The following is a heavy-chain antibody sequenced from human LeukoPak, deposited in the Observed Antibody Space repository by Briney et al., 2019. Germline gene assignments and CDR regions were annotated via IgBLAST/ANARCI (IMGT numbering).Heavy chain of an antibody. J-gene: IGHJ5*02. V-gene: IGHV3-23*01. CDR2: ISGSGGST. D-gene: IGHD6-19*01. CDR3: ARDRPPQGIAVAA. CDR1: GFTFSSYA. Sequence: GGSLRLSCAASGFTFSSYAMSWVRQAPGKGLEWGSAISGSGGSTYYADSVKGWFTISRENSKNTLYLQMNSLRAEDTAVYYCARDRPPQGIAVAAWGQGTLLTVSS.